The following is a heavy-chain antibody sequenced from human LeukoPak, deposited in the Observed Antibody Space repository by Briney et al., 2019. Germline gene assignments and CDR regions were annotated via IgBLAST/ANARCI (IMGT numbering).Heavy chain of an antibody. J-gene: IGHJ2*01. D-gene: IGHD6-13*01. V-gene: IGHV3-48*04. Sequence: GGSLRLSCAASGFTFSSYSMNWVRQAPGKGLEWVSYISSSSSTIYYADSVKGRFTISRDNAKNSLYLQMNSLRAEDTAVYYCARIVAAAPDYFDLWGRGTLVTVSS. CDR1: GFTFSSYS. CDR3: ARIVAAAPDYFDL. CDR2: ISSSSSTI.